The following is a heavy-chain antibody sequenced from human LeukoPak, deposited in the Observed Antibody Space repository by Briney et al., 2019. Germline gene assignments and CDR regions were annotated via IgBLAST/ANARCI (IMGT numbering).Heavy chain of an antibody. D-gene: IGHD3-10*01. J-gene: IGHJ2*01. Sequence: PSETLSLTCTVSYGSISSYYWSWIRQPPGKGLEWIGYIYYSGSANYNPSLKSRVTISVDTSKNQFSLKLSSVTAADTAVYFCARGPYNSYWYFDLWGRGTLVTVSS. CDR3: ARGPYNSYWYFDL. CDR2: IYYSGSA. V-gene: IGHV4-59*01. CDR1: YGSISSYY.